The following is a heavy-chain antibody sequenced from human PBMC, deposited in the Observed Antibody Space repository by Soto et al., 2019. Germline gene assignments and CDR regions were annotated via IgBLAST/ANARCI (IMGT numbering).Heavy chain of an antibody. CDR1: GYTFTSYA. V-gene: IGHV1-3*01. J-gene: IGHJ5*02. CDR3: ATTYSSSWANWFDP. CDR2: INAGNGNT. Sequence: ASVKVSCKASGYTFTSYAMHWVRQAPGQRFEWMGWINAGNGNTKCSQKFQGRVTITRDTSASTAYMELSSLRSEDTAVYYCATTYSSSWANWFDPWGQGTLVTVSS. D-gene: IGHD6-13*01.